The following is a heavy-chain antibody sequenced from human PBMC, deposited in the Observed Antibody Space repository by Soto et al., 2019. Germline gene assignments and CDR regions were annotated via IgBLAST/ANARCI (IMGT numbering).Heavy chain of an antibody. Sequence: SETLSLTCTVSGGSISSSSYYWGWIRQPPGKGLEWIGSIYYSGSTYYNPSLKSRVTISVDTPKNQFSLKLSSVAAADTAVYYCARDRHDFWSGYSPNTPEVDVWGQGTTVTVSS. CDR2: IYYSGST. CDR3: ARDRHDFWSGYSPNTPEVDV. V-gene: IGHV4-39*02. CDR1: GGSISSSSYY. J-gene: IGHJ6*02. D-gene: IGHD3-3*01.